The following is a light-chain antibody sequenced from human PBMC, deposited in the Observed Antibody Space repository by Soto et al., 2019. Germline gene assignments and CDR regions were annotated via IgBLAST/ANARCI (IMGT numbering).Light chain of an antibody. J-gene: IGKJ1*01. Sequence: EIVLTQSPGTLSLSPGERAALSCRASQSVSSRYLASYQQKPGQAPRLLIYGASSRATGIPDRFSGSGSGTDFTLTISRLEPEDFAVYYCQQYGSSPRTFGQGTKV. CDR1: QSVSSRY. CDR2: GAS. V-gene: IGKV3-20*01. CDR3: QQYGSSPRT.